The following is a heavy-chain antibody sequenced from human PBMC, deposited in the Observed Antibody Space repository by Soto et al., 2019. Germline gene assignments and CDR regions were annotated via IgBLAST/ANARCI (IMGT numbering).Heavy chain of an antibody. Sequence: EVQLVQSGAEVKKPGESLRISCEASGYNFISYWIGWVRQMPGKGLEWMGTIYPGDSGTTYSPSFEGQVTISADKSIRTAYLQWSSLKASDTAIYYCARPAYYGSGNYYFDYWGQGSLVTVSS. J-gene: IGHJ4*02. CDR2: IYPGDSGT. CDR3: ARPAYYGSGNYYFDY. D-gene: IGHD3-10*01. CDR1: GYNFISYW. V-gene: IGHV5-51*01.